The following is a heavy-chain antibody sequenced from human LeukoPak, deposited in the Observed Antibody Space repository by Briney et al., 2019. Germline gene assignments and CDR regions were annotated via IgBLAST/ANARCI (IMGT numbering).Heavy chain of an antibody. V-gene: IGHV3-23*01. Sequence: GGSLRLSCAASGFTFSSYGMSWVRQAPGKGLEWVSAISGSGGSTYYADSVKGRFTISRDNSKNTLYLQMNSLRAEDTAVYYCAKGGENDILTGSEDRYYYYMDVWGKGTTVTISS. J-gene: IGHJ6*03. CDR2: ISGSGGST. D-gene: IGHD3-9*01. CDR3: AKGGENDILTGSEDRYYYYMDV. CDR1: GFTFSSYG.